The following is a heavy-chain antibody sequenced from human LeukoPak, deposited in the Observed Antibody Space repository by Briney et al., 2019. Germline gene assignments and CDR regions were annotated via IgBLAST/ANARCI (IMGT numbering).Heavy chain of an antibody. V-gene: IGHV4-34*01. CDR2: INHSGST. CDR3: ARGVRRSSSFRGNWFDP. D-gene: IGHD6-6*01. CDR1: GGSFSGYY. J-gene: IGHJ5*02. Sequence: ASETLSLTCAVYGGSFSGYYWSWIRQPPGKGLEWIGEINHSGSTNYNPSLKSRVTISVDTSKNQFSLKLSSVTAADTAVYYCARGVRRSSSFRGNWFDPWGQGTLVTVSS.